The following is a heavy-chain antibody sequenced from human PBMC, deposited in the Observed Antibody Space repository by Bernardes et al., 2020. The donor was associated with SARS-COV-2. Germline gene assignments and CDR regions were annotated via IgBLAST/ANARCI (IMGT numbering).Heavy chain of an antibody. D-gene: IGHD3-22*01. Sequence: GSLRLSCAASGFTFSGYTMNWVRQAPGKGLEWVSYITSSTSTMYYADSVKGRFTVSRDNAKNSLYLQMNSLRAEDTAVYYCARGGYYYESSGYYYDYWGQGTLVTVSS. V-gene: IGHV3-48*01. CDR2: ITSSTSTM. J-gene: IGHJ4*02. CDR1: GFTFSGYT. CDR3: ARGGYYYESSGYYYDY.